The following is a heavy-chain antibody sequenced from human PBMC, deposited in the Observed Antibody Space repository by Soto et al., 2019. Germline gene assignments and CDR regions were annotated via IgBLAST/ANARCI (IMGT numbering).Heavy chain of an antibody. D-gene: IGHD1-26*01. V-gene: IGHV1-69*04. CDR2: IIPILGIA. CDR1: GGTFSSYT. CDR3: ARDSGSQKGNWFDP. J-gene: IGHJ5*02. Sequence: ASVKVSCKASGGTFSSYTISWVRQAPGQGLEWMGRIIPILGIANYAQKFQGRVTITADKSTSTAYMELSSLRSEDTAVYYCARDSGSQKGNWFDPWGQGTLVTVSS.